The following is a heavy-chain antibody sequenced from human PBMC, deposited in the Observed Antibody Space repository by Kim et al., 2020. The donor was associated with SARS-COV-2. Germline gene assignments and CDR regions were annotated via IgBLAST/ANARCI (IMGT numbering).Heavy chain of an antibody. D-gene: IGHD3-3*01. CDR3: AKDGLRFLEWHFDY. J-gene: IGHJ4*02. Sequence: GGSLRLSCAASGFTFDDYAMHWVRQAPGKGLEWVSGISWNSGSIGYADSVKGRFTISRDNAKNSLYLQMNSLRAEDTALYYCAKDGLRFLEWHFDYWGQGTLVTVSS. CDR1: GFTFDDYA. V-gene: IGHV3-9*01. CDR2: ISWNSGSI.